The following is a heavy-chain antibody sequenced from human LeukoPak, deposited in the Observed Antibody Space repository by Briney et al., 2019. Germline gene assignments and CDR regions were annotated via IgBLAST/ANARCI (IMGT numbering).Heavy chain of an antibody. D-gene: IGHD1-26*01. CDR3: ARVIVGDYDGFDI. J-gene: IGHJ3*02. CDR1: GFTFSSYW. CDR2: IKQDGSEK. V-gene: IGHV3-7*01. Sequence: PGGSLRLSCAASGFTFSSYWMSWVRQAPGKGLEWVANIKQDGSEKYYVDSVKGRFTISRDNAKNELFLQMNSLRAEDTAVYYCARVIVGDYDGFDIWGQGTMVTVSS.